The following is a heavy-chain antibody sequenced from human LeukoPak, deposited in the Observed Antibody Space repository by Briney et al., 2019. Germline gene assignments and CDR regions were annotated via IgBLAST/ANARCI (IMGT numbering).Heavy chain of an antibody. CDR2: IYYSGST. CDR3: ARGGITIFGVVDAFDI. J-gene: IGHJ3*02. D-gene: IGHD3-3*01. CDR1: GGSISSGDYY. Sequence: SETLSLTFTVSGGSISSGDYYWSWIRQPPGKGLEWIGYIYYSGSTYYNPSLKSRVTISVDTSKNQFSLKLSSVTAADTAVYSCARGGITIFGVVDAFDIWGQGTMVTVSS. V-gene: IGHV4-30-4*01.